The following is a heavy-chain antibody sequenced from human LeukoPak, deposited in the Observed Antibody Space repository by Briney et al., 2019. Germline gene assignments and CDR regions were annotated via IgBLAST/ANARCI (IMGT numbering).Heavy chain of an antibody. D-gene: IGHD1-20*01. CDR2: ISGSGGST. Sequence: GGSLRLSCAASGFTFSSYAMSWVRQAPGKGLEWVSTISGSGGSTYYADSVKGRFSISRDNSKNTLYLQMNNLRAEDTAVYYCAKEGGDTWTNFYFHYWGQGTLVTVSS. CDR3: AKEGGDTWTNFYFHY. J-gene: IGHJ4*02. CDR1: GFTFSSYA. V-gene: IGHV3-23*01.